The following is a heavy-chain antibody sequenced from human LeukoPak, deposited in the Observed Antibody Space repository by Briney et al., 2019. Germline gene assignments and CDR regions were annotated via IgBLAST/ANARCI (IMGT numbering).Heavy chain of an antibody. CDR2: IKRDGSDK. J-gene: IGHJ6*02. CDR1: GFTFSNSW. D-gene: IGHD6-13*01. CDR3: ASTSGSSWYISYDMDV. V-gene: IGHV3-7*01. Sequence: GGSLRLSCEASGFTFSNSWMSWIRQAPGKGLEWVANIKRDGSDKYYVDSVKGRFTISRDNARNSLYLQMNSLRAEDTAVYYCASTSGSSWYISYDMDVWGQGTTVTVSS.